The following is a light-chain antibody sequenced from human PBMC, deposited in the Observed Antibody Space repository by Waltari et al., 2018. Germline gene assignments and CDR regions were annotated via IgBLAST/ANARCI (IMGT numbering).Light chain of an antibody. V-gene: IGLV4-69*01. J-gene: IGLJ3*02. Sequence: QLVLTQSPSASASLGASVKLTCTLSSGHSSNVIAWHQQQPLKGPRYLMTVNSDGSHRKGDDIPDRFSGSSSGAERYLTISSLQSEDEADYYCQTGGHGTWVFGGGTKLTIL. CDR2: VNSDGSH. CDR3: QTGGHGTWV. CDR1: SGHSSNV.